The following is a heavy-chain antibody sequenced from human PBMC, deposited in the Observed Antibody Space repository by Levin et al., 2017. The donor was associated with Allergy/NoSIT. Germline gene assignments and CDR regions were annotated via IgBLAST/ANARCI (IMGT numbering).Heavy chain of an antibody. J-gene: IGHJ4*02. Sequence: GASVKVSCKASGYTFTSYYMHWVRQAPGQGLEWMGIINPSGGSTSYAQKFQGRVTMTRDTSTSTVYMELSSLRSEDTAVYYCASIIRYCSGGSCSHPLGYWGQGTLVTVSS. CDR3: ASIIRYCSGGSCSHPLGY. V-gene: IGHV1-46*01. D-gene: IGHD2-15*01. CDR1: GYTFTSYY. CDR2: INPSGGST.